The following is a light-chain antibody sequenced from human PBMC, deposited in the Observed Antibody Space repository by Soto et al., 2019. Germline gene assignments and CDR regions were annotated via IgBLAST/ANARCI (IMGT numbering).Light chain of an antibody. V-gene: IGKV3-11*01. CDR1: QSVSSY. J-gene: IGKJ4*01. Sequence: EIVLTQSPATLSLSPGERATLSCRASQSVSSYLAWYQQKPGHAPRLLIYDASNRATGIPARFSGSGSGTDFPLTISSLEPEAFGVYYCQQRSNGPSLTFGGGNKGEIK. CDR3: QQRSNGPSLT. CDR2: DAS.